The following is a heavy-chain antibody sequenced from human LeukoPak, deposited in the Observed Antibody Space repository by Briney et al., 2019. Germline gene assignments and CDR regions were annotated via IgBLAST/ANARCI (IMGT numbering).Heavy chain of an antibody. D-gene: IGHD4-17*01. V-gene: IGHV4-61*01. Sequence: SETLSLTCTVSGGSVSSGSYYWSWIRQPPGKGLEWIGYIYYSGSTNYNPSLKSRVTISVDTSKNQFSLKLSSVTAADTAVYYCARAHPKGTVTNHYFDYWGQGTLVTVSS. CDR1: GGSVSSGSYY. CDR3: ARAHPKGTVTNHYFDY. CDR2: IYYSGST. J-gene: IGHJ4*02.